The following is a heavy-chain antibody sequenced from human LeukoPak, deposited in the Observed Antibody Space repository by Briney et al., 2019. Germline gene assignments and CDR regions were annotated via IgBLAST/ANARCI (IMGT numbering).Heavy chain of an antibody. J-gene: IGHJ3*02. D-gene: IGHD2-15*01. V-gene: IGHV4-4*02. CDR2: IYHSGST. CDR3: ARDLRGDYCSGGSCYSAPPYAFDI. Sequence: SETLSLTCAVSGGSISSSNWWSWVRQPPGKGLEWIGEIYHSGSTNYNPSLKSRVTISVDKSKNQFSLKLSSVTAADTAVYYCARDLRGDYCSGGSCYSAPPYAFDIWGQGTMVTVSS. CDR1: GGSISSSNW.